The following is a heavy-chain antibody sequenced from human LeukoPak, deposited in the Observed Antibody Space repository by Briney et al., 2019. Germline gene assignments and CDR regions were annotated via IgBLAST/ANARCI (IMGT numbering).Heavy chain of an antibody. Sequence: GGSLRLSCAASGFTFSSYAISWVRQAPGKGLEWVSGISSSAGNTNYADSVKGRFTISRDNSKNTLYLQMNSLRVEDTAVYYCAKAQLRVTTGIDNWGQGTLVTVSS. D-gene: IGHD4-17*01. J-gene: IGHJ4*02. CDR3: AKAQLRVTTGIDN. CDR2: ISSSAGNT. V-gene: IGHV3-23*01. CDR1: GFTFSSYA.